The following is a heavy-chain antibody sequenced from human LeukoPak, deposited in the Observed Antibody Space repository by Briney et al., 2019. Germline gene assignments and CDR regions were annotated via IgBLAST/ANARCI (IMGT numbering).Heavy chain of an antibody. CDR1: GGSFSGYD. V-gene: IGHV4-34*01. D-gene: IGHD2-15*01. CDR2: INHSGST. Sequence: SETLSLTCAVYGGSFSGYDWSWIRQPPGKGLEWIGEINHSGSTNYNPSLKSRVTISIDTSKSQFSLNLNSVTAADTAIYYCARWPIHLGYCSGSLCHKWFDPWGQGTLVTVSS. CDR3: ARWPIHLGYCSGSLCHKWFDP. J-gene: IGHJ5*02.